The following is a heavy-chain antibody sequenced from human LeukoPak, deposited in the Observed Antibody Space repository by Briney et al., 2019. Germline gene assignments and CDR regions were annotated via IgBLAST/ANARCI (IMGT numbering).Heavy chain of an antibody. CDR2: ISSSGSTI. V-gene: IGHV3-11*04. CDR1: GFTFSDYY. D-gene: IGHD3-10*01. CDR3: ASDAFSYGSGSKIN. J-gene: IGHJ4*02. Sequence: GGSLRLSCAASGFTFSDYYMSWIRQAPGKGLEWVSYISSSGSTIYYADSVKGRFTISRDNAKNSLYLQMNSLRAEDTAVYYCASDAFSYGSGSKINWGQGTLVTVSS.